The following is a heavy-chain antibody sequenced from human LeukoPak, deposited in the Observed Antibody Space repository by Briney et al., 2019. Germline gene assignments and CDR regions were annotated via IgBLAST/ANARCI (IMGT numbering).Heavy chain of an antibody. CDR1: GFSFSSDA. Sequence: GGSLRPACAAAGFSFSSDAMHWVRQAPGRGLEWVAVISFDVSKQNYADSVRGRLTISRDNTKNRLYVRMNSLGSEDTAVYFCAKGRDTTSWYGSWIDRWGQGPLVTVSS. J-gene: IGHJ5*02. V-gene: IGHV3-30*04. CDR3: AKGRDTTSWYGSWIDR. CDR2: ISFDVSKQ. D-gene: IGHD6-13*01.